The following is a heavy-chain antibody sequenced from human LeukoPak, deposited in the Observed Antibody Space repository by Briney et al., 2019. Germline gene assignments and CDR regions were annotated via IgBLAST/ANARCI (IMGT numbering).Heavy chain of an antibody. V-gene: IGHV4-34*01. CDR3: ARDKYYYDSSGYYALDY. D-gene: IGHD3-22*01. CDR1: GGSFSDYY. Sequence: SETLSLTCVVYGGSFSDYYWNWIRQPPGKGLEWIGEINHSGSTNYNPSLKSRVTMSVDTSKNQFSLKLSSVTAADTAVYYCARDKYYYDSSGYYALDYWGQGTLVTVSS. J-gene: IGHJ4*02. CDR2: INHSGST.